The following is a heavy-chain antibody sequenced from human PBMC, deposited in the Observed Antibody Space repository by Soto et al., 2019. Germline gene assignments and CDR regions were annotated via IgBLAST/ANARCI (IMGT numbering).Heavy chain of an antibody. D-gene: IGHD6-19*01. CDR3: ARVPDSSLGTMDV. CDR2: MFPGDSDT. J-gene: IGHJ6*02. CDR1: GYSVTTYW. Sequence: EVQMEQSGAELKKPGESLKISCKGSGYSVTTYWIGWVRQLPGQGLEWMGVMFPGDSDTRYSPSFQGQVTMSADPSTNTAYLEWSSLKAADSAMYYCARVPDSSLGTMDVWGQGTTVTVSS. V-gene: IGHV5-51*01.